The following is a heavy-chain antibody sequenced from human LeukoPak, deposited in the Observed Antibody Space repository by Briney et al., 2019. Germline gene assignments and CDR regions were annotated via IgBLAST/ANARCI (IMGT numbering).Heavy chain of an antibody. CDR3: AKELHSKDAFDI. D-gene: IGHD2-21*01. CDR2: ISYDGSDK. Sequence: GGSLRLSCVVSGFTFSTYGMHWVRQAPGKGLEWVAIISYDGSDKYYADSVKGRFTISRDNSKNTLYLQMNSLRVEDTAVYYCAKELHSKDAFDIWGQGTVVTVSS. V-gene: IGHV3-30*18. J-gene: IGHJ3*02. CDR1: GFTFSTYG.